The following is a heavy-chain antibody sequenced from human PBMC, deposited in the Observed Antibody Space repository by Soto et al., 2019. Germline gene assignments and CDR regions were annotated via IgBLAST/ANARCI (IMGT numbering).Heavy chain of an antibody. J-gene: IGHJ4*02. V-gene: IGHV4-34*01. CDR3: ARGQLVVVVTAKPFDY. CDR2: INHSGST. Sequence: SETLSLTCAVYGGSFSGYYWSWIRQPPGKGLEWIGEINHSGSTNYNPSLKSRVTISVDTSKNQFSLKLSSVTAVDTAVYYCARGQLVVVVTAKPFDYWGQGTLVTVSS. D-gene: IGHD2-21*02. CDR1: GGSFSGYY.